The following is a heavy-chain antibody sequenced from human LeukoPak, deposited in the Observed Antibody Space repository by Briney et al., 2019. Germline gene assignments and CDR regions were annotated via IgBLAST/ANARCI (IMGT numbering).Heavy chain of an antibody. J-gene: IGHJ6*02. CDR2: IYSGGST. Sequence: GGSLRLSCAASGFTVSSNYMSWVRQAPGKGLEWVSVIYSGGSTYYPDSVKGRFTISRDNSKNTLYLQMNSLRAEDRAVYYCASNTPTYYYGMDVWGQGATVTVSS. V-gene: IGHV3-53*01. CDR1: GFTVSSNY. CDR3: ASNTPTYYYGMDV.